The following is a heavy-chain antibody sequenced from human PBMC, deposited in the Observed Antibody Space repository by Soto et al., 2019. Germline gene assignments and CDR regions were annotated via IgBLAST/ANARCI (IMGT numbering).Heavy chain of an antibody. J-gene: IGHJ6*03. CDR1: GYTFTSYD. CDR2: MNPNSGNT. V-gene: IGHV1-8*01. Sequence: ASVKVSCKASGYTFTSYDINWVRQATGQGLEWMGWMNPNSGNTGYAQKFQGRVTMTRNTSISTAYMELSSLRSEDTAVYYCARGFLDIVVVPAAPHCYYYMDVWGKGTTVTVSS. CDR3: ARGFLDIVVVPAAPHCYYYMDV. D-gene: IGHD2-2*01.